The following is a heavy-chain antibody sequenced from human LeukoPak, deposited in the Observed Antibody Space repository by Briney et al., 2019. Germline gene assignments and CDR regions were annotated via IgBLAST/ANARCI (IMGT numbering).Heavy chain of an antibody. D-gene: IGHD2/OR15-2a*01. CDR1: GGSISSYY. Sequence: SETLSLTCTVSGGSISSYYWSWIRQPPGKGLEWIGYIYYSGSTNYNPSLKSRVTISVDTSKNQFSLKLSSVTAADTAVYYCARGSFRFDPWGQGTLVTVSS. CDR2: IYYSGST. J-gene: IGHJ5*02. CDR3: ARGSFRFDP. V-gene: IGHV4-59*01.